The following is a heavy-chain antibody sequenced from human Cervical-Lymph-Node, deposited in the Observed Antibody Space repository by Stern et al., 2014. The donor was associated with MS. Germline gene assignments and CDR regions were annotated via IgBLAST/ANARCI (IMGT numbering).Heavy chain of an antibody. CDR1: GFTFSSYA. D-gene: IGHD1-26*01. CDR3: ATGNYYGNF. CDR2: ISSSGGST. J-gene: IGHJ4*02. V-gene: IGHV3-23*04. Sequence: VQLVESGGGLVQPGGSLRLSCAASGFTFSSYAMSWVRQAPGKGLEWVSTISSSGGSTYYADSVKGRFTVSRDNSKNTLFLQMNSLRADDTAVYYCATGNYYGNFWGQGTLVTVSS.